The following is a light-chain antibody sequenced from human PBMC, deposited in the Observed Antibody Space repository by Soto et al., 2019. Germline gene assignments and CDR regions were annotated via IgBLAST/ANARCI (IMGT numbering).Light chain of an antibody. CDR3: QQYENSWT. V-gene: IGKV1-5*01. CDR2: DAS. J-gene: IGKJ1*01. Sequence: DMPMTQSPFSLSASLGDRVTIXXRASQMTNDYLNWYQQKPGQAPNILIYDASNLDSGVPSRFSGSGSGTEFSLTISNLQPDDCATYYCQQYENSWTFGQGTKVDI. CDR1: QMTNDY.